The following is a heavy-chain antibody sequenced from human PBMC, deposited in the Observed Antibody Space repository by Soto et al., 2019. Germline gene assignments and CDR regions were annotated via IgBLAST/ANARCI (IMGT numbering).Heavy chain of an antibody. D-gene: IGHD4-4*01. CDR2: ISWNSGSI. CDR1: GFTFDDYA. J-gene: IGHJ4*02. CDR3: AKARTVTAKFDY. V-gene: IGHV3-9*01. Sequence: EVQLVESGGGLVQPGRSLRLSCAASGFTFDDYAMHWVRQAPGKGLEWVSGISWNSGSIGYADSVKGRFTISRDNAKNSLYLPMNSLRAEDTALYYCAKARTVTAKFDYWGQGTLVTVSS.